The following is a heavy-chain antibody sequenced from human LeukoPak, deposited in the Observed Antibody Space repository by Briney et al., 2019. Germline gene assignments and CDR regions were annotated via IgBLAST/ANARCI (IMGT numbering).Heavy chain of an antibody. J-gene: IGHJ4*02. CDR1: GFTFSSYW. CDR2: INSDGSST. D-gene: IGHD6-19*01. CDR3: ARGVAASKLQAYDY. Sequence: PGGSLRLSCAASGFTFSSYWMHWVRQAPGKGMVWVSRINSDGSSTSYADSVKGRFTISRDNAKNTLYLQMNSLRAEDTAVYYCARGVAASKLQAYDYWGQGTLVTVSS. V-gene: IGHV3-74*01.